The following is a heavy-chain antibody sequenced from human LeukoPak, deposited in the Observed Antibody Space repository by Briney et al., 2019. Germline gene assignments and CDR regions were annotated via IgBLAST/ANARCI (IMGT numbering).Heavy chain of an antibody. J-gene: IGHJ3*02. Sequence: PSETLSLTCAVSDDSIRSSAYYWGWIRQPPGKGLEWIGSIYYSGSTYYNPSLKSRVTISIDTSKNQFSLKLSSVTAADTAVYYCASEPYGSGSFLGAFDIWGQGTMVSVSS. V-gene: IGHV4-39*01. D-gene: IGHD3-10*01. CDR2: IYYSGST. CDR3: ASEPYGSGSFLGAFDI. CDR1: DDSIRSSAYY.